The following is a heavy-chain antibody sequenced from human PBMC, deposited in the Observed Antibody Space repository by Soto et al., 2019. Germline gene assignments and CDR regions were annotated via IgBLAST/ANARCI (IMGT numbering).Heavy chain of an antibody. V-gene: IGHV4-34*01. CDR3: ARDRLVRGYYYYGMDV. J-gene: IGHJ6*02. CDR1: GGSFSGYY. Sequence: SETLSLTCAVYGGSFSGYYWSWIRQPPGKGLEWIGEINHSGSTNYNPSLKSRVTISVDTSKNQFSLKLSFVTAADTAVYYCARDRLVRGYYYYGMDVWGQGTTVTVSS. CDR2: INHSGST. D-gene: IGHD6-19*01.